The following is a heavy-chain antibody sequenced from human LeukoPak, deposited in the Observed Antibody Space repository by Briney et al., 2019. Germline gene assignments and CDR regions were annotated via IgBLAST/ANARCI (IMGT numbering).Heavy chain of an antibody. Sequence: GGSLRLSCEASGFTFRTYAMSWVRQAPGKGLEWVSAISGSGGSTYYADSVKGRFTISRDNSKNTLYLQMNSPRAEDTAVYYCASQGYCSGGSCSSNYWGQGILVTVSS. D-gene: IGHD2-15*01. CDR1: GFTFRTYA. CDR2: ISGSGGST. CDR3: ASQGYCSGGSCSSNY. J-gene: IGHJ4*02. V-gene: IGHV3-23*01.